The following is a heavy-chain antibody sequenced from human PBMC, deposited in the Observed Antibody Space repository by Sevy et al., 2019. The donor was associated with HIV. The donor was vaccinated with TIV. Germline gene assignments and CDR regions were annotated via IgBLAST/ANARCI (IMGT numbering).Heavy chain of an antibody. Sequence: ASVKVSCKVSGYTLSELSMHWVRQAPGKGLEWMGGFDPEDGETINAQKFQGRVTMTEDTSTDTAYMELSSLRSEDTAVYYCATSVVVVVAATPQGYYYGMDVWGQGTTVTVSS. V-gene: IGHV1-24*01. CDR1: GYTLSELS. J-gene: IGHJ6*02. CDR2: FDPEDGET. CDR3: ATSVVVVVAATPQGYYYGMDV. D-gene: IGHD2-15*01.